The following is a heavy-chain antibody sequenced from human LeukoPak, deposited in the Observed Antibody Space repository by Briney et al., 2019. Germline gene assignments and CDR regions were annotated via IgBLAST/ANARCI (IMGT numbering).Heavy chain of an antibody. Sequence: SETLSLTCAVYGGSFSGYYWSWIRQPPGKGLEWIGEINHSGSTNYNPSLKSRVNISVDASKNQFSLKLSSVTAADTAVYYCAVGVRYCSSTSCSLHFDYWGQGTLVTVSS. J-gene: IGHJ4*02. CDR1: GGSFSGYY. CDR2: INHSGST. D-gene: IGHD2-2*01. V-gene: IGHV4-34*01. CDR3: AVGVRYCSSTSCSLHFDY.